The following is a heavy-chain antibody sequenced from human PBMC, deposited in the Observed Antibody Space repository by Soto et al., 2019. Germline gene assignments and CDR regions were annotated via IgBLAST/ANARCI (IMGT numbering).Heavy chain of an antibody. CDR1: GYTFTSYY. D-gene: IGHD3-22*01. V-gene: IGHV1-46*01. J-gene: IGHJ4*02. CDR2: INPSGGST. CDR3: ATTVNYYDSSGNFDY. Sequence: VASVKVSCKASGYTFTSYYMHWVRQAPGQGLEWMGIINPSGGSTSYAQKFQGRVTMTRDTSTSTVYMELSSLRSEDTAVYYCATTVNYYDSSGNFDYWGQGTLVTVSS.